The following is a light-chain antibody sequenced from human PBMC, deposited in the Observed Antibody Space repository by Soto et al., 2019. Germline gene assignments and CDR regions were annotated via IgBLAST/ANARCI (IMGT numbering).Light chain of an antibody. CDR2: DAS. V-gene: IGKV1-5*01. J-gene: IGKJ1*01. Sequence: DIQRIPSPSTLSASVGDRVTITCRASPSISSWLAWYQQKPGKAPKLLIYDASSLESGVPSRFSGSGSGTEFTLTISSQQPHDFATYYGQQYNSYSTRTVGQGTKVEIK. CDR1: PSISSW. CDR3: QQYNSYSTRT.